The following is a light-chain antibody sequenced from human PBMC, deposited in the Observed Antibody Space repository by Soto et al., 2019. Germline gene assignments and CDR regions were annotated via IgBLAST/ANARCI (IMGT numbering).Light chain of an antibody. CDR1: SSDLGGHNY. CDR3: HSYTLSGTLGV. CDR2: EVS. J-gene: IGLJ2*01. Sequence: QSVLTQPASVSGSPGQSITIYCTATSSDLGGHNYVSWYQQHPGKAPKLIIYEVSNRPSGVSNRFSASKSGNTASLTISGLQAEDEADYYCHSYTLSGTLGVFGGGTKLTVL. V-gene: IGLV2-14*03.